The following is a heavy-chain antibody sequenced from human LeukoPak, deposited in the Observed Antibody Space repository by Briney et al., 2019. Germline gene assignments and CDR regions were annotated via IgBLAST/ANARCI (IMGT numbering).Heavy chain of an antibody. CDR1: GGSISSYY. CDR2: IYSSGST. D-gene: IGHD4-17*01. Sequence: PSETLSLTRTVSGGSISSYYWSWIRQPPGKGLEWIGYIYSSGSTNYNPSLKSRVTISVDTSKNQFSLKLSSVTAADTAVYYCARGGPPTVTRFDYWGQGTLVTVSS. J-gene: IGHJ4*02. CDR3: ARGGPPTVTRFDY. V-gene: IGHV4-59*01.